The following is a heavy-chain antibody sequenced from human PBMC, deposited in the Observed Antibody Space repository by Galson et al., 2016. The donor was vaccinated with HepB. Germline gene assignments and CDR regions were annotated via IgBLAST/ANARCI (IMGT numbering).Heavy chain of an antibody. CDR3: AKPLKDDYVAPLDY. J-gene: IGHJ4*02. V-gene: IGHV3-23*01. CDR1: GFTFSSYA. CDR2: ISGSGGST. D-gene: IGHD4/OR15-4a*01. Sequence: SLRLSCAASGFTFSSYAMSWVRQAPGKGLEWVSAISGSGGSTYYADSVKGRFTISRDNSKNTLSLQMSSLRAEDTALYYCAKPLKDDYVAPLDYWGQGTQVTVSP.